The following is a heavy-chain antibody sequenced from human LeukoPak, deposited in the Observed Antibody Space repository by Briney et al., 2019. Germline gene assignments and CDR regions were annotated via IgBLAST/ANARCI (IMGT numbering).Heavy chain of an antibody. J-gene: IGHJ4*02. CDR2: ISGSGGSA. CDR1: GFTSSNYA. CDR3: AKLSGKTVSGTNYYFDY. V-gene: IGHV3-23*01. D-gene: IGHD6-19*01. Sequence: GGSLRLSCVASGFTSSNYAMTWVRQAPGKGLEWVSTISGSGGSAYYADSVKGRFTISRDNSKNTLFLQMNSLRAEDTALYYCAKLSGKTVSGTNYYFDYWGQGTLVTVSS.